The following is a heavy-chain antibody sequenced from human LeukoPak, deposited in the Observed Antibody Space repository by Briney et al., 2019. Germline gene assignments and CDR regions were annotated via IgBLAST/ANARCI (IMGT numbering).Heavy chain of an antibody. D-gene: IGHD6-19*01. J-gene: IGHJ4*02. CDR1: GYTFTSYG. CDR2: ISAYNGNT. CDR3: ARDESSGLFDY. V-gene: IGHV1-18*01. Sequence: ASVKVSCKASGYTFTSYGISWARQAPGQGLEWMGWISAYNGNTNYAQKLQGRVTMTTDTSTSTAYMELRSLRSDDTAVYCCARDESSGLFDYWGQGTLVTVSS.